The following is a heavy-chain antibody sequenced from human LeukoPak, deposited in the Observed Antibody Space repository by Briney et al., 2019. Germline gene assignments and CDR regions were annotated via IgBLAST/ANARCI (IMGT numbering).Heavy chain of an antibody. V-gene: IGHV3-15*01. CDR3: TTYEGVY. D-gene: IGHD3-10*01. CDR1: GFTFSNTL. Sequence: GGSLRLSCAASGFTFSNTLMSWVRQAPGKGLEWVGRIKSKTDGGAIEYAAPVQGRFIISRDDSKNTLYLQMNSLKTEDTAVYYCTTYEGVYWGQGTLVTVPA. CDR2: IKSKTDGGAI. J-gene: IGHJ4*02.